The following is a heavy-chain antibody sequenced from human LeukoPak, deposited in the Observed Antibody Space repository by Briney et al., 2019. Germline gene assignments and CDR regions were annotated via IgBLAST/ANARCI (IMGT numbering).Heavy chain of an antibody. CDR1: GFTFSNYE. V-gene: IGHV3-48*03. CDR2: ISRSGSTI. J-gene: IGHJ4*02. Sequence: GGSLRLSCAASGFTFSNYEMNWVRQAPGKGLEWISYISRSGSTIYYADSVKGRFTLSRDNAKNSLYLQMNSLRAEDTAVYYCAREVCTDGDCYTGFDYWGQGTLVTVSS. D-gene: IGHD2-21*02. CDR3: AREVCTDGDCYTGFDY.